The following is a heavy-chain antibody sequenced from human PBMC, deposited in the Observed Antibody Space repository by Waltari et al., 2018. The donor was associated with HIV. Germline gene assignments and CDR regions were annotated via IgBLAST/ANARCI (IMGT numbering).Heavy chain of an antibody. V-gene: IGHV3-48*03. D-gene: IGHD3-10*01. CDR1: GFTFSSYE. Sequence: EVQVVESGGGLVQPGGSLRLSCAASGFTFSSYEMNWVRQAPGKGVGWVSYISSSGSTIYFADSVKCRFTMSRDNAKNSLYLRMNSLRAEDTAVYYCARAFMIRGTGAFDIWGQGTMVTVSS. CDR2: ISSSGSTI. CDR3: ARAFMIRGTGAFDI. J-gene: IGHJ3*02.